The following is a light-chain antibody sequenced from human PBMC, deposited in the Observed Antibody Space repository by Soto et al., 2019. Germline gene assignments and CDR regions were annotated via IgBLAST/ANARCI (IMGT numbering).Light chain of an antibody. CDR2: GAS. CDR1: QSVSSN. CDR3: QQYNSWPYT. Sequence: EIVMTQSPATLSVSPGERATLSCRASQSVSSNLAWYQQKPGQPPRLLIYGASTRATGIPARFSGSGSGTEFTLTISSLQSEDFAVYYCQQYNSWPYTFGEGTKLEIK. V-gene: IGKV3-15*01. J-gene: IGKJ2*01.